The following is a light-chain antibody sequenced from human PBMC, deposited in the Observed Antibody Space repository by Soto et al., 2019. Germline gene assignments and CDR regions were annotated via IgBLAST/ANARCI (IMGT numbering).Light chain of an antibody. CDR1: QSVGRS. J-gene: IGKJ5*01. Sequence: EIVLTQSPATLSLSPGERATLSCWASQSVGRSLAWYQQKPGQAPRLLIYGASTRATGIPARFSGSGSGTEFTLTISSLQSEDFAVYYCQQYNNWPRTFGQGTRLEIK. CDR3: QQYNNWPRT. V-gene: IGKV3-15*01. CDR2: GAS.